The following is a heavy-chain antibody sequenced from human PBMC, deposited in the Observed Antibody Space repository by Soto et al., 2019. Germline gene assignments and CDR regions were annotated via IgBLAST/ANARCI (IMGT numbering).Heavy chain of an antibody. CDR1: GGSISSYY. D-gene: IGHD2-21*01. Sequence: AETLTLTCKVSGGSISSYYWDWFRQPPGKGLEWIGNIYYTGSVYYNPSFSGRVTMSIDKSKNHFSLQLSSVTAADTAVFYCAKHPAGSTFFDYWGQGFLVTVSS. CDR3: AKHPAGSTFFDY. J-gene: IGHJ4*02. V-gene: IGHV4-59*04. CDR2: IYYTGSV.